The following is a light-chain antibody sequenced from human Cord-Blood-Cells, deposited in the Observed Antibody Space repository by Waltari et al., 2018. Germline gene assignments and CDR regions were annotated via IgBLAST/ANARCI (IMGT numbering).Light chain of an antibody. CDR1: QSVSSY. V-gene: IGKV3-11*01. CDR2: DAS. J-gene: IGKJ2*01. Sequence: EIVLTQSPATLSLSPGERATLSCRTSQSVSSYLAWYQQKPGQAPSLLIYDASNRATGIPARFSGGGSGTDFTLTISSLAPEDFAVYYCQQRSNWPTFGQGTRLEIK. CDR3: QQRSNWPT.